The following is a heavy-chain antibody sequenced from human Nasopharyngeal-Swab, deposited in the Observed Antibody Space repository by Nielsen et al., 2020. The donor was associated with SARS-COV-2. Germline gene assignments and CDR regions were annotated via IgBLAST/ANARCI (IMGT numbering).Heavy chain of an antibody. D-gene: IGHD5-12*01. CDR3: AKDRDSGDDSDDYYHYYGMDV. CDR1: GFTVSSNY. Sequence: GESLKISCAASGFTVSSNYMSWVRQAPGKGLEWVSVIYSGGSTYYADSVKGRFTISRDNSKNTVSLQMNSLRVEDTAMYYCAKDRDSGDDSDDYYHYYGMDVWGQGTTVTVSS. V-gene: IGHV3-53*01. J-gene: IGHJ6*02. CDR2: IYSGGST.